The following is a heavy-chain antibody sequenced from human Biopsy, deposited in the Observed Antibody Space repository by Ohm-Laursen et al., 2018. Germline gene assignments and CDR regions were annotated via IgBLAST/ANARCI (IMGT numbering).Heavy chain of an antibody. Sequence: GTLSLTCTVSGASMTGYFWTWVRQPAGKGLEWIGHIYTIGDTTYNPSLGSRVTMSLDTSKNQFSLKMTSLTAADTTVYFCAREDEGLLRALDLWGQGTMVTVSS. J-gene: IGHJ3*01. V-gene: IGHV4-4*07. CDR3: AREDEGLLRALDL. CDR1: GASMTGYF. D-gene: IGHD3-3*01. CDR2: IYTIGDT.